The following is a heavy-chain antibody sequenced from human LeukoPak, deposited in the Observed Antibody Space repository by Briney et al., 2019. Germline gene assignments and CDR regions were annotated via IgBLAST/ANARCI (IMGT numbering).Heavy chain of an antibody. Sequence: KESGPTLVKPTQTLTLTCTFSGFSLSTNGVAVGWIRQSPGKALEWLSLIYWDDDKRYRPSLKPRLSITKDTSKNEVVFTMTNMDPVDTATYYCAHMHISVNKLSAKHFDLWGQGTLVTVSS. V-gene: IGHV2-5*02. CDR2: IYWDDDK. J-gene: IGHJ4*02. D-gene: IGHD3-16*02. CDR1: GFSLSTNGVA. CDR3: AHMHISVNKLSAKHFDL.